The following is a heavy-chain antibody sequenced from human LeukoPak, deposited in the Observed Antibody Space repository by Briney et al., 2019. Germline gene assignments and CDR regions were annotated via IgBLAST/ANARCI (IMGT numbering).Heavy chain of an antibody. J-gene: IGHJ4*02. V-gene: IGHV3-23*01. CDR1: GFTFSSYA. D-gene: IGHD6-19*01. CDR2: ISGSGGST. CDR3: AKDHNIAVAGTPFDY. Sequence: PGGSLRLSCAASGFTFSSYAMSWVRQAPGKGLEWVSAISGSGGSTYYADSVKGRFTISRDNSKNTLYLQMNSLRAEDTAVYYRAKDHNIAVAGTPFDYWGQGTLVTVSS.